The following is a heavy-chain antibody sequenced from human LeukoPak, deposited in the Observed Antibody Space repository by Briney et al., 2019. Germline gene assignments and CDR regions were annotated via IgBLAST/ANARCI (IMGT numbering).Heavy chain of an antibody. J-gene: IGHJ4*02. V-gene: IGHV3-48*03. CDR2: ISSSGSTI. Sequence: GGSLRLSCAASGFTFSSYEMNWVRQAPGKGLEWVSYISSSGSTIYYADSVKGRFTISRDNAENSLYLQMNSLRAEDTAVYYCARSGYSGYTSFDYWGQGTLVTVSS. CDR1: GFTFSSYE. D-gene: IGHD5-12*01. CDR3: ARSGYSGYTSFDY.